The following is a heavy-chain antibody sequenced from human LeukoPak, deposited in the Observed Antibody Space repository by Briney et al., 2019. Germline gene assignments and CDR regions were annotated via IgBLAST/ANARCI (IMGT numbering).Heavy chain of an antibody. Sequence: SETLSLTCTVSGDSLRSYYWSLIRQSAGKGLEWIGRINSSGSTNYKPFLKSRVTMSVDTSKNQFSLSLTSVTAADTAVYYCARGGGHDAFDIWGQGTMVTVSS. CDR2: INSSGST. CDR3: ARGGGHDAFDI. CDR1: GDSLRSYY. V-gene: IGHV4-4*07. J-gene: IGHJ3*02.